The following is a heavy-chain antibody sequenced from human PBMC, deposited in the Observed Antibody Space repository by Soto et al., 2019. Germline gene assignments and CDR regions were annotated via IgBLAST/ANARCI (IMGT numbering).Heavy chain of an antibody. V-gene: IGHV3-33*01. J-gene: IGHJ6*02. CDR2: IWYDGSNK. CDR1: GFTFSSYG. Sequence: QVQLVESGGGVVQPGRSLRLSCAASGFTFSSYGMHWVRQAPGKGLEWVAVIWYDGSNKYYADSVKGRFTISRDNSKNTLYLQMNSLRAEDTAVYYCARDRRYSYGSGSGMDVWGQGTTVTVSS. D-gene: IGHD5-18*01. CDR3: ARDRRYSYGSGSGMDV.